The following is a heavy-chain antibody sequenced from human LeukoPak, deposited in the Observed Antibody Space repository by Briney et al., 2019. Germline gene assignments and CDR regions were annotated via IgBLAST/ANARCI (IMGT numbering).Heavy chain of an antibody. J-gene: IGHJ4*02. V-gene: IGHV4-34*01. CDR1: GGSFSGYY. CDR3: ARLSWYYGSGSYYSPFDY. Sequence: PSETLSLTCAVYGGSFSGYYWSWIGQPPGKGLEWIGEINHSGSTNYNPSLKSRVTISVDTSKNQFSLKLSSVTAADTAVYYCARLSWYYGSGSYYSPFDYWGQGTLVTVSS. D-gene: IGHD3-10*01. CDR2: INHSGST.